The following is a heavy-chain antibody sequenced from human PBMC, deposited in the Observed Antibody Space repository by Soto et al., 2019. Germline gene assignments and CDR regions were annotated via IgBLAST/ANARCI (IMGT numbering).Heavy chain of an antibody. CDR1: GGSIISHY. V-gene: IGHV4-59*08. CDR3: ARLVTPATYDILNYYYYMDV. Sequence: PSETLSLPCTVSGGSIISHYWSWIRQPPRKGLEWIGYIYYSGSTNYNPSLKSRVTISVDTSKNQFSLKLSSVTAADTAVYYCARLVTPATYDILNYYYYMDVWGKGTTVTVSS. CDR2: IYYSGST. J-gene: IGHJ6*03. D-gene: IGHD3-9*01.